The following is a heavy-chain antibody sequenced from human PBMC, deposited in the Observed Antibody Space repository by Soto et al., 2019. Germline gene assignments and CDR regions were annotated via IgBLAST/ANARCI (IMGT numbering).Heavy chain of an antibody. J-gene: IGHJ6*03. V-gene: IGHV3-23*01. CDR3: ANRLYCSGGSCYSNYYYYMDV. CDR1: GFTFSSYA. CDR2: ISGSGGST. Sequence: GGSLRLSCAASGFTFSSYAMSWVRQAPGKGLEWVSAISGSGGSTYYADSVKGRFTISRDNSKNTLYLQMNSLRAEDTAVYYCANRLYCSGGSCYSNYYYYMDVWGKGTTVTGSS. D-gene: IGHD2-15*01.